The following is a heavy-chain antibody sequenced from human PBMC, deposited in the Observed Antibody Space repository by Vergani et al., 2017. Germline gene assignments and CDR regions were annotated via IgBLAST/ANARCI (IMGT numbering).Heavy chain of an antibody. CDR3: ARGGKNYYDSSGYYSGYYGMDV. J-gene: IGHJ6*02. V-gene: IGHV3-48*04. CDR2: ISSSSSTI. CDR1: GFTFSSYS. D-gene: IGHD3-22*01. Sequence: EVQLVESGGGLVQPGGSLRLSCAASGFTFSSYSMNWVRQAPGKGLEWVSYISSSSSTIYYADSVKGRFTISRDNAKNSLYLQMNSLRAEDTAVYYCARGGKNYYDSSGYYSGYYGMDVWGQGTTVTVSS.